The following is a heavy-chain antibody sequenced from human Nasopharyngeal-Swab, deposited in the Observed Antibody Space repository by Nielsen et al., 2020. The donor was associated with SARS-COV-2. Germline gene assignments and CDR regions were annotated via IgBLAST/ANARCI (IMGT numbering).Heavy chain of an antibody. CDR3: ARRGRCSGSSCDMDV. D-gene: IGHD2-2*01. CDR2: INPGSGGT. J-gene: IGHJ6*02. Sequence: SVKVSCKASGYTFNKYYIHWVRQAPGQGLEWMGMINPGSGGTTYAQKFQGRVTMTRDTSTSTVFMDLSSLRSEDTAVYYCARRGRCSGSSCDMDVWGQGTTVTVSS. V-gene: IGHV1-46*02. CDR1: GYTFNKYY.